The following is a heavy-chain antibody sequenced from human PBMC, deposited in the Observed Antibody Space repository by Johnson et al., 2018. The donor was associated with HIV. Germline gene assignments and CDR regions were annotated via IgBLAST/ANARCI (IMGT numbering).Heavy chain of an antibody. D-gene: IGHD2-8*01. J-gene: IGHJ3*02. V-gene: IGHV3-20*04. Sequence: VQLLESGGGVVRPAGSLRFSCPASGFIFDDYGMNWVRQAPGKGLAWVPGINWDGGSTGYADSVKGRFTISRDNAKNSLYLQMNSLRAEDTTLYYCARYNGVDSSSSGQTDIWGQGTMVTVSS. CDR2: INWDGGST. CDR1: GFIFDDYG. CDR3: ARYNGVDSSSSGQTDI.